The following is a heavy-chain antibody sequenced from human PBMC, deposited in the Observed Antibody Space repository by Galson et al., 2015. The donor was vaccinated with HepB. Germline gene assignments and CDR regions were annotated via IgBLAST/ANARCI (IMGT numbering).Heavy chain of an antibody. Sequence: SLRLSCAASGFTFSSYSMNWVRQAPGKGLEWVSYISSSSSTIYYADSVKGRFTISRDNAKNSLYLQMNSLRAEDTAVYYCAREAAMLSVVPAANDYWGQGTLVTVSS. V-gene: IGHV3-48*01. CDR2: ISSSSSTI. D-gene: IGHD2-2*01. CDR1: GFTFSSYS. J-gene: IGHJ4*02. CDR3: AREAAMLSVVPAANDY.